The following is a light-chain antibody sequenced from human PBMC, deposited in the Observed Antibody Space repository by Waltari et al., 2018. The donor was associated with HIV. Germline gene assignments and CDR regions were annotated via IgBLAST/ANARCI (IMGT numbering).Light chain of an antibody. CDR2: DAS. CDR1: QSVSSY. J-gene: IGKJ2*01. CDR3: QHRSNWPPYT. Sequence: EILLTQSPATLSLSPGQRDTLSCRASQSVSSYLAWYQQKPGQAPRLLIYDASNRATGIPARFSGSVSGTDFTLTVSSLEPEDFAVYYCQHRSNWPPYTFGQGTKLEIK. V-gene: IGKV3-11*01.